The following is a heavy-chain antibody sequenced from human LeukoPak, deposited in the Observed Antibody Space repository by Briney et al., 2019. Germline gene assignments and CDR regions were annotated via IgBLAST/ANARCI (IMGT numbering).Heavy chain of an antibody. CDR3: ARDLSRELLPYFDY. V-gene: IGHV1-2*02. CDR1: GYTFTGYY. Sequence: ASVKVSCKASGYTFTGYYMHWVRQAPGQGLEWMGWINPNSGGTNYAQKFQGRVTMTRDTSISTAYMELSRLRSDDTAVYHCARDLSRELLPYFDYWGQGTLVTVSS. CDR2: INPNSGGT. D-gene: IGHD1-26*01. J-gene: IGHJ4*02.